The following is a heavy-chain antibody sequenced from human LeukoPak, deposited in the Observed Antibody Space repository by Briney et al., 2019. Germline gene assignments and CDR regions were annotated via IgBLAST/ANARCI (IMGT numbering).Heavy chain of an antibody. CDR2: ISSSSSYI. D-gene: IGHD3-22*01. J-gene: IGHJ3*02. CDR3: ARDLSRYYDSSGYYSPRNAFDI. CDR1: GFTFSSYS. Sequence: PGGSLRLSCAASGFTFSSYSMNWVRQAPGKGLEWVSSISSSSSYIYYADSVKCRFTISRDNAKNSLYLQMNSLRAEDTAVYYCARDLSRYYDSSGYYSPRNAFDIWGQGTMVTVSS. V-gene: IGHV3-21*01.